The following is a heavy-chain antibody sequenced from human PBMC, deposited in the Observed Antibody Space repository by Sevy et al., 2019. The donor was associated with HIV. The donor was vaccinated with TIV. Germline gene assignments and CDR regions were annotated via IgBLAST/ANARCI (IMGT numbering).Heavy chain of an antibody. D-gene: IGHD6-19*01. V-gene: IGHV3-53*01. CDR2: IYSGGST. CDR3: ARASGSGWYGGDYYYGMDV. Sequence: GGSLRLSCAASGFTVSSNYMSWVRQAPGKGLEWVSVIYSGGSTYYADSVKGRFTISRDNSKNTLYLQMNSLRAEDTAVYYGARASGSGWYGGDYYYGMDVWGQGTTVTVSS. J-gene: IGHJ6*02. CDR1: GFTVSSNY.